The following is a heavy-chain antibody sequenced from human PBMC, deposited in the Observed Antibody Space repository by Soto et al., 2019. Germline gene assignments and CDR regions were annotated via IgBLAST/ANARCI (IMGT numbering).Heavy chain of an antibody. J-gene: IGHJ3*02. CDR1: GYTFTSYD. CDR2: MNPNSGNT. D-gene: IGHD5-18*01. CDR3: ARGSTLRGYSYGWNPAGAFDI. V-gene: IGHV1-8*01. Sequence: ASVKVSCKASGYTFTSYDINWVRQATGQGLEWMGWMNPNSGNTGYAQKFQGRVTMTSNTSISTAYMELSSLRSEDTAVYYCARGSTLRGYSYGWNPAGAFDIWGQGTMVTVSS.